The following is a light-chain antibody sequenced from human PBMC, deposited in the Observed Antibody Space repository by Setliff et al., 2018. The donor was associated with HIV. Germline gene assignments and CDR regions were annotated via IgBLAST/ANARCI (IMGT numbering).Light chain of an antibody. CDR3: CSYAGSRTVDV. Sequence: QSALAQPASVSGSPGQSINISCTGNSSNVGKYGFVSWYRQDPGKAPELIIYEVTKRPSGVSKRFSGSTSGNAASRTISGLQPDDEADYYCCSYAGSRTVDVFGTVTKVSVL. J-gene: IGLJ1*01. CDR1: SSNVGKYGF. V-gene: IGLV2-23*02. CDR2: EVT.